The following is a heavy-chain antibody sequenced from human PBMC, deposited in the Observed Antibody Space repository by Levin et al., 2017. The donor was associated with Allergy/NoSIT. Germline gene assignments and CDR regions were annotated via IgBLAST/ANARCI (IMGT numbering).Heavy chain of an antibody. J-gene: IGHJ6*02. D-gene: IGHD3-16*01. Sequence: SETLSLTCTVSGGSISSYYWSWIRQPPGKGLEWIGYIYYSGSTNYTPSLPLRVPLSVDTSKNQFSLKLSSVTAADTAVYYCAGGGEIDLYYYYGMDVWGQGTTVTVSS. CDR1: GGSISSYY. V-gene: IGHV4-59*01. CDR2: IYYSGST. CDR3: AGGGEIDLYYYYGMDV.